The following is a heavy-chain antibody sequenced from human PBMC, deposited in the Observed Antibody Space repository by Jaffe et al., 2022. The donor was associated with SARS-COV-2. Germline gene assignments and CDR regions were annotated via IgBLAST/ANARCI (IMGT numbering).Heavy chain of an antibody. Sequence: EVQLVESGGGLVQPGRSLRVSCAASGFSFDKYVMHWVRQAPGKGLEWVSGLRATGDSLGYADSVKGRFTVSRDNAKNSLYLQMDSLRPDDTAFYYCARALSGGWGPFLYWGQGALVTVSS. D-gene: IGHD6-19*01. CDR3: ARALSGGWGPFLY. J-gene: IGHJ4*02. CDR1: GFSFDKYV. CDR2: LRATGDSL. V-gene: IGHV3-9*01.